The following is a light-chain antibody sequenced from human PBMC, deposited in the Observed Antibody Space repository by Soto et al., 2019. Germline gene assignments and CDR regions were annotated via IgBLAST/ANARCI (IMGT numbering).Light chain of an antibody. CDR1: QDIRND. Sequence: AIQMTQSPSSLSASVGDRVTITCRASQDIRNDLGWYQEKVGQAPKLLIYAASNLQSGVPSRFSGSGSGTDFTLTISSLLPEDFATYYCLQDYNSPWTFGQGTKVEI. CDR2: AAS. CDR3: LQDYNSPWT. J-gene: IGKJ1*01. V-gene: IGKV1-6*01.